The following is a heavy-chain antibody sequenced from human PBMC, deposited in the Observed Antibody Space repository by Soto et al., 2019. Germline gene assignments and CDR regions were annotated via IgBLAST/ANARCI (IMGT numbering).Heavy chain of an antibody. J-gene: IGHJ6*02. D-gene: IGHD6-13*01. CDR2: ISAYNGNT. V-gene: IGHV1-18*01. Sequence: ASVKVSCKASGYTFTSYGISWVRQAPGQGLEWIGWISAYNGNTNYAQKLQGRVTMTTDTSTSTAYMELRSLRSDDTAVYYCARDRRYSSSWYRGYYYYGMDVWGQGTTVTVSS. CDR3: ARDRRYSSSWYRGYYYYGMDV. CDR1: GYTFTSYG.